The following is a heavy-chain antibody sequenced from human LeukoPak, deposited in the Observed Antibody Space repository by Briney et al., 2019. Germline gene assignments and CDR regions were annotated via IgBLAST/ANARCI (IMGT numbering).Heavy chain of an antibody. Sequence: PSETLSLTCAVYGGSFSGYYWSWIRQPPGKGLEWIGEINHSGSTNYNPSLKSRVTISVDTSKNQFSLKLSSVTAADTAVYYCAREDYYDSSGYYQFDYWGQGTLVTVSS. D-gene: IGHD3-22*01. V-gene: IGHV4-34*01. CDR1: GGSFSGYY. CDR3: AREDYYDSSGYYQFDY. CDR2: INHSGST. J-gene: IGHJ4*02.